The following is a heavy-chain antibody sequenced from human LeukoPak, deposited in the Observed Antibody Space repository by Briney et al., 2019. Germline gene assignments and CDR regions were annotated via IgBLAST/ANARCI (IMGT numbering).Heavy chain of an antibody. Sequence: GGSLRLSCAASEFSVGSNYMTWVRQAPGKGLEWVSLIYSGGSTYYADSVKGRFTISRDNSKNTLYLQMNSLRAEDTAVYYCARDRGDWLPRDIDYWGQGTLVTVSS. V-gene: IGHV3-66*01. CDR3: ARDRGDWLPRDIDY. J-gene: IGHJ4*02. D-gene: IGHD2-21*02. CDR1: EFSVGSNY. CDR2: IYSGGST.